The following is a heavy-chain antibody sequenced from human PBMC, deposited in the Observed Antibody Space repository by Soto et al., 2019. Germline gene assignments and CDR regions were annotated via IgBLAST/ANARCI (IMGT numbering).Heavy chain of an antibody. D-gene: IGHD3-10*01. CDR3: ATTYFGTGSFSY. CDR2: IHYYGIT. V-gene: IGHV4-39*02. Sequence: QRQLQESGPGLVEPWETLSLTCTVFGSSISGTNEYWDSIPQPPAKGLEWVASIHYYGITYYPPSLTSLVTISVDTPKNHFSRKLSSMSTEDTAVYYCATTYFGTGSFSYCGQGTLVIVSS. CDR1: GSSISGTNEY. J-gene: IGHJ1*01.